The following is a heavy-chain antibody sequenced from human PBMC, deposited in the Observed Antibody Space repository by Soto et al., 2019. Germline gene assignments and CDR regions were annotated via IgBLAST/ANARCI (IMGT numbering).Heavy chain of an antibody. Sequence: GGSLRLSCAASGFTFSSYSMNWVRQAPGKGLEWVSSISSSSSYIYYADSVKGRFTISRDNAKNSLYLQMNSLRAEDTAVYYCAGSFGYASISVGENYCYYGMDVWGKGTTVTVSS. V-gene: IGHV3-21*01. CDR1: GFTFSSYS. CDR3: AGSFGYASISVGENYCYYGMDV. D-gene: IGHD3-3*02. CDR2: ISSSSSYI. J-gene: IGHJ6*04.